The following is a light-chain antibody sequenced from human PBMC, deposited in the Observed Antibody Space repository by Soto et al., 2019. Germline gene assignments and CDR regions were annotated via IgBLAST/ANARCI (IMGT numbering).Light chain of an antibody. CDR2: DGS. CDR3: QQYNTYSRT. J-gene: IGKJ1*01. CDR1: QYVSTW. V-gene: IGKV1-5*01. Sequence: DIQMTQSPSALAASVGDRVNITSRASQYVSTWVAWYQQKPGKAPKVLIYDGSKLESGVPSRFSGTGSGTEFTLTISSLQPDDVATYYCQQYNTYSRTFGQGTKGEVK.